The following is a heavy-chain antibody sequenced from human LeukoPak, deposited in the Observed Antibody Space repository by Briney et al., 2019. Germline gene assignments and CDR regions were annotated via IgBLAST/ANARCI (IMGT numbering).Heavy chain of an antibody. D-gene: IGHD6-13*01. V-gene: IGHV1-46*01. CDR2: INPSGGST. CDR1: GYTFPTYA. J-gene: IGHJ6*03. CDR3: ARDAGSSWYEIDYYYYMDV. Sequence: ASVKVSCKASGYTFPTYAMNWVRQAPGQGLEWMGIINPSGGSTSYAQKFQGRVTMTRDMSTSTVYMELSSLRSEDTAVYYCARDAGSSWYEIDYYYYMDVWGKGTTVTVSS.